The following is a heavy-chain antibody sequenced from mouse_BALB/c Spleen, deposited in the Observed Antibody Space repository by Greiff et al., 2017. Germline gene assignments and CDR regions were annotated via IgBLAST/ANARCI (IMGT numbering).Heavy chain of an antibody. V-gene: IGHV3-2*02. J-gene: IGHJ3*01. CDR3: ARWDMGGYYGFAY. CDR1: GYSITSDYA. Sequence: EVQLQESGPGLVKPSQSLSLTCTVTGYSITSDYAWNWIRQFPGNKLEWMGYISYSGSTSYNPSLKSRISITRDTSKNQFFLQLNSVTTEDTATYYCARWDMGGYYGFAYWGQGTLVTVSA. CDR2: ISYSGST. D-gene: IGHD2-3*01.